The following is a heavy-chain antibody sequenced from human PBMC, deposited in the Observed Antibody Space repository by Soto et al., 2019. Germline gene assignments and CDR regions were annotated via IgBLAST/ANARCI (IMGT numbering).Heavy chain of an antibody. J-gene: IGHJ6*02. Sequence: SETLCLTCAVYGGSFSGYYCRWISQPPGKGLEWIGEINHSGSTNYNPSLKSRVTISVDTSKNQFSLKLSSVTAADTAVYYCASEHYYDSSGYYLFHGMDVWRQGTTVTVSS. D-gene: IGHD3-22*01. V-gene: IGHV4-34*01. CDR2: INHSGST. CDR3: ASEHYYDSSGYYLFHGMDV. CDR1: GGSFSGYY.